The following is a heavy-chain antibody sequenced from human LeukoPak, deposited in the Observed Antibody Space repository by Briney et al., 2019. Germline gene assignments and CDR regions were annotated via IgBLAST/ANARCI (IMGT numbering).Heavy chain of an antibody. J-gene: IGHJ4*02. CDR3: ARVTGGYSYGGDY. D-gene: IGHD5-18*01. CDR1: GGSISSYY. CDR2: TSYSDST. V-gene: IGHV4-59*01. Sequence: SETLSLTRTVSGGSISSYYWSWIRQPPGKGLEWIGYTSYSDSTRYSPSLKSRVTMSIGTSMNQFSLKVTSVTAADTAVYYCARVTGGYSYGGDYWGQGTLVTVSS.